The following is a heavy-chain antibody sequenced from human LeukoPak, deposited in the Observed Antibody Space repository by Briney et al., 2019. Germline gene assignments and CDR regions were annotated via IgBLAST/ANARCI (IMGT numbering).Heavy chain of an antibody. J-gene: IGHJ4*02. Sequence: PSETLSLTCAVSGYSISSGYYWGWIRQPPGKGLEWIGSIYYSGSTYYNPPLKSRVTISVDTSKNQFSLKLSSVTAADTAVYYCARQDYYDSSGYYSFDYWGQGTLVTVSS. V-gene: IGHV4-38-2*01. CDR3: ARQDYYDSSGYYSFDY. CDR1: GYSISSGYY. D-gene: IGHD3-22*01. CDR2: IYYSGST.